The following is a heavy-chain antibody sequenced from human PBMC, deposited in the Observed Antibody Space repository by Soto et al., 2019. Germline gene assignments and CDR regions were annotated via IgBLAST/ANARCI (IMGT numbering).Heavy chain of an antibody. CDR3: ASTTLVHYYYGMDV. J-gene: IGHJ6*02. V-gene: IGHV4-39*01. CDR2: IYYSGST. Sequence: SETLSLTCTVSGGSISSSSYYWGWIRQPPGKGLEWIGSIYYSGSTYYNPSLKSRVTISVDTSKNQFSLKLSSVTAADTAVYYCASTTLVHYYYGMDVWGQGTTVTVSS. D-gene: IGHD1-26*01. CDR1: GGSISSSSYY.